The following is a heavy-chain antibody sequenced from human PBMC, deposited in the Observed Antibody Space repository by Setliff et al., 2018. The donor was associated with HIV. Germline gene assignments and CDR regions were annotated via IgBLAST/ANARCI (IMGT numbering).Heavy chain of an antibody. CDR2: IHYSGST. CDR3: ARALGGSGWSIDY. CDR1: GGSISGGVHY. V-gene: IGHV4-31*01. D-gene: IGHD6-19*01. Sequence: PSETLSLTCTVSGGSISGGVHYWSWIRQHPGKGLEWIGYIHYSGSTYYNPSLKSQVTISVDTSKNQFSLKLSSVTAADTAVYYCARALGGSGWSIDYWGQGTLVTVSS. J-gene: IGHJ4*02.